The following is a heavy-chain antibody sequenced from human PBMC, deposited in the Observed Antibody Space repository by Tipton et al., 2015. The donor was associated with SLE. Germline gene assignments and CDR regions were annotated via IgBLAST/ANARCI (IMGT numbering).Heavy chain of an antibody. Sequence: SLRLSCAASGFTFSSHAMSWVRQAPGKGLEWVSGINDSGDTTYYADSVKGRFTISRDNSKNTLYLQMNSLRAEDTAVYYCAKAYCGGDCYSVYYYYYMDVWGKGTTVTVSS. CDR1: GFTFSSHA. V-gene: IGHV3-23*01. J-gene: IGHJ6*03. CDR3: AKAYCGGDCYSVYYYYYMDV. D-gene: IGHD2-21*02. CDR2: INDSGDTT.